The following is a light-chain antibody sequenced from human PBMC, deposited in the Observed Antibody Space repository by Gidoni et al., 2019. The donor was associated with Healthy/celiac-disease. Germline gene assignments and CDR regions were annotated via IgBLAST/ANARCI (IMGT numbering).Light chain of an antibody. V-gene: IGKV3-20*01. CDR3: QQYCSSLSLT. CDR2: GAS. Sequence: EMVLTQSPGTLSMSPGERATLSCRASQSVSSSYLAWYQQKPGQAPRLLIYGASSRATGIPDRFSGSGSGTDFTLTISSLEPEDFAVYYCQQYCSSLSLTFGGGTKVEIK. J-gene: IGKJ4*01. CDR1: QSVSSSY.